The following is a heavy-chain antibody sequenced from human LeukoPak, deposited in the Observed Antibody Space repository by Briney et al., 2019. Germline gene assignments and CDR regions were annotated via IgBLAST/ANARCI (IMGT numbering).Heavy chain of an antibody. CDR2: IKQDGSEK. CDR3: ARDRLSYYGSGSYMY. V-gene: IGHV3-7*01. J-gene: IGHJ4*02. D-gene: IGHD3-10*01. Sequence: GGSLRLSCAASGFTFSSYWMSWVRQAPGKGLEWVANIKQDGSEKYYVDSVKGRFTISRDNAKNSLYLQMNSLRAEDTAVYYCARDRLSYYGSGSYMYWGQGTLVTVSS. CDR1: GFTFSSYW.